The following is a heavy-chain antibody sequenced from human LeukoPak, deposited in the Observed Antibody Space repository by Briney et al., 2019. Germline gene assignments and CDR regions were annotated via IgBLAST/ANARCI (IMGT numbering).Heavy chain of an antibody. CDR1: GYTFTSYY. CDR3: ARVPKHYGSGSYHSPSFDY. D-gene: IGHD3-10*01. J-gene: IGHJ4*02. V-gene: IGHV1-46*01. Sequence: ASVKVSCKASGYTFTSYYMHWVRQAPGQGLEWMGIINPSGGSTSYAQKFQGRVTMTRDTSTSTVYMELSSLRSEDTAVYYCARVPKHYGSGSYHSPSFDYWGQGTLVTVSS. CDR2: INPSGGST.